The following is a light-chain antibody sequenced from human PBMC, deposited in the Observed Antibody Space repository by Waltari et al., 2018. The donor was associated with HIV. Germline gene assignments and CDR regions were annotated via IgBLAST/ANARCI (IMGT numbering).Light chain of an antibody. CDR3: QQYDSTPLT. J-gene: IGKJ4*01. Sequence: DIVMTQSPDSLAVSLGERATINCKSSQSILYSSNNRNYLAWYQQKPGQRPKLLIYWASTQESGVPDRFTGNGSGTDFTLTISSLQAEDVAVYYCQQYDSTPLTFGGGTKVEIK. CDR2: WAS. CDR1: QSILYSSNNRNY. V-gene: IGKV4-1*01.